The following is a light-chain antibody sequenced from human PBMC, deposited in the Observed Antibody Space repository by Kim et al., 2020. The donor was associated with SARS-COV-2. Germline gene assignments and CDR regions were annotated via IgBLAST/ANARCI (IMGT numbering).Light chain of an antibody. CDR3: QQRGS. CDR1: QSVTSY. CDR2: DAS. V-gene: IGKV3-11*01. Sequence: AALSLSPGGRATLSCRASQSVTSYLAWYQQKPGQAPRLLIYDASRRATGIPARFSGSGSGTDFTLTISSLEPEDFAVYYCQQRGSFGQGTRLEIK. J-gene: IGKJ5*01.